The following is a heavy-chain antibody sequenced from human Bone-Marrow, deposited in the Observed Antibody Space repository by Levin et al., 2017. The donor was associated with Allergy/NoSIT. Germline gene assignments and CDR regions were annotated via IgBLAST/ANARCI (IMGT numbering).Heavy chain of an antibody. J-gene: IGHJ6*02. CDR3: ARVMTETMWGLDV. V-gene: IGHV6-1*01. D-gene: IGHD1-7*01. Sequence: SETLSLTCDISGDSVSSNSAAWNWFRQSPSRGLEWLGRTYYRSKWYSDYAVFVKSRITINPDTSKNQFSLQLNSVTPEDTAVYFCARVMTETMWGLDVWGQGTTVTVSS. CDR2: TYYRSKWYS. CDR1: GDSVSSNSAA.